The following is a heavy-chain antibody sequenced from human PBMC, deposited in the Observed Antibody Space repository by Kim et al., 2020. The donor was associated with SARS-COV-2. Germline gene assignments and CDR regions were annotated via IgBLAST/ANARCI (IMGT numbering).Heavy chain of an antibody. Sequence: YAASVKGRFTISRDDSKKRAYLQMNSLKTEDTAMYYCWKVYYDSSGALFDYWGQGTLVTVSS. D-gene: IGHD3-22*01. CDR3: WKVYYDSSGALFDY. V-gene: IGHV3-73*01. J-gene: IGHJ4*02.